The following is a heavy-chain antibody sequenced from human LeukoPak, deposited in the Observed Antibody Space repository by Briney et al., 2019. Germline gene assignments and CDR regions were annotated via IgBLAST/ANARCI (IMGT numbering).Heavy chain of an antibody. D-gene: IGHD6-25*01. Sequence: GGSLRLSCAASGFTFSSYAISWVRQAPRKGLEWVSAISGSGGSTYYAVSVKGRFTISRDNSKNTLYLQMNSLRAEDTAVYYCARDRATEAAWFDPWGQGTLVTVSS. CDR2: ISGSGGST. J-gene: IGHJ5*02. V-gene: IGHV3-23*01. CDR1: GFTFSSYA. CDR3: ARDRATEAAWFDP.